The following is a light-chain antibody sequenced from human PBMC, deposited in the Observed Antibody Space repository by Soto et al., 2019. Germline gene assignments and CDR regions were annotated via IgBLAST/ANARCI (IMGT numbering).Light chain of an antibody. CDR2: GAS. Sequence: EIVLTQSPGTLSLSPGERATLSCRASQSVSSSFLAWYQQKPGQAPRLLIYGASSRATDIPDRFSGSGSGTDLTLTISSVAPEDFAVYSCLQYDSSPWTFGQGTKVELK. CDR1: QSVSSSF. V-gene: IGKV3-20*01. J-gene: IGKJ1*01. CDR3: LQYDSSPWT.